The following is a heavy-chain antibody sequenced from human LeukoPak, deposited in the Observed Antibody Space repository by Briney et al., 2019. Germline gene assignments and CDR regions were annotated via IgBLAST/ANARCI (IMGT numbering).Heavy chain of an antibody. CDR3: ARIAVAGTFFDY. D-gene: IGHD6-19*01. J-gene: IGHJ4*02. V-gene: IGHV3-7*01. CDR2: IKQDGSEK. Sequence: GGSLRLSCAASGFTFSNYWMSWVRQAPGKGLEWVANIKQDGSEKYYVDSVKGRFTISRDNAKNSLYLQMNSLRAEDTAVYYCARIAVAGTFFDYWDQGTLVTVSS. CDR1: GFTFSNYW.